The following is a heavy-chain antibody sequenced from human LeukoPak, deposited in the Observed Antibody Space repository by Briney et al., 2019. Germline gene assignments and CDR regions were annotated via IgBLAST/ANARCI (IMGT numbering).Heavy chain of an antibody. D-gene: IGHD3-22*01. CDR3: AKDDTMIVVVTISFDY. CDR1: GFTFSSYA. V-gene: IGHV3-23*01. Sequence: PGGSLRLSCAASGFTFSSYAMSWVRQAPGKGLEWASAISGSGGSTYYADSVKGRFTISRDNSKNTLYLQMNSLRAEDTAVYYCAKDDTMIVVVTISFDYWGQGTLVTVSS. CDR2: ISGSGGST. J-gene: IGHJ4*02.